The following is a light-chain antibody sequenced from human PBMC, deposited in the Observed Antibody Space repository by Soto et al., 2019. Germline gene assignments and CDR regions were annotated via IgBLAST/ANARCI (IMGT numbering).Light chain of an antibody. Sequence: DIQMTQSPSSLSASIGDRVTITCQASQDLSHFLNWFQQKPGKAPKLLIYDASNLETGVPSRFSGSGSGTDFTFTISSLQPEDVATYYCQHFDNLPFTFGPGTKVDIK. J-gene: IGKJ3*01. CDR1: QDLSHF. CDR2: DAS. CDR3: QHFDNLPFT. V-gene: IGKV1-33*01.